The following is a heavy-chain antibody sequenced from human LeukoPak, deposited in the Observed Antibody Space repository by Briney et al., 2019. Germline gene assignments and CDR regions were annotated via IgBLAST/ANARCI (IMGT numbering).Heavy chain of an antibody. CDR2: ISGSGGST. D-gene: IGHD6-19*01. CDR3: AKFTQPLPYSSGWYKY. Sequence: PGGSLRLSCAASGFTFSSYAMSWVRQAPGKGLEWVSAISGSGGSTYYADSVKGRFTISRDNSKNTLYLQMNSLRAEDTAVYYCAKFTQPLPYSSGWYKYWGQGTLVTVSS. V-gene: IGHV3-23*01. J-gene: IGHJ4*02. CDR1: GFTFSSYA.